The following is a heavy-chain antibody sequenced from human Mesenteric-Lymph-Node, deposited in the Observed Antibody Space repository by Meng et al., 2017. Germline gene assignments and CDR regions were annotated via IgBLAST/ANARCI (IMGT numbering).Heavy chain of an antibody. CDR3: AREREYSNSRPLDY. CDR1: GYTFTGYY. D-gene: IGHD6-6*01. CDR2: INPNTGAT. J-gene: IGHJ4*02. Sequence: VQLAHSGAELKKPGASVKVSCKTSGYTFTGYYVHWVRQAPGQGLEWMGRINPNTGATNYAQKFVGRVTVTRDTSVSTAYMELSSLRSDDTAVYYCAREREYSNSRPLDYWGQGTLVTVSS. V-gene: IGHV1-2*06.